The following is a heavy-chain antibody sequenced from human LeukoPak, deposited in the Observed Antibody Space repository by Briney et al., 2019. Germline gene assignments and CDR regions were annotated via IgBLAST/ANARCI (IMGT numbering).Heavy chain of an antibody. V-gene: IGHV4-4*07. CDR1: GGSISSYY. J-gene: IGHJ5*02. Sequence: SETLSLTCTVSGGSISSYYWSWIRQPAGKGLEWIGRIYTSGSTNYNPSLKSRVTMSVDTSKNQFSLKLSSVAAADTAVYYCARDWGAAVLYNWFDPWGQGTLVTVSS. CDR3: ARDWGAAVLYNWFDP. CDR2: IYTSGST. D-gene: IGHD6-13*01.